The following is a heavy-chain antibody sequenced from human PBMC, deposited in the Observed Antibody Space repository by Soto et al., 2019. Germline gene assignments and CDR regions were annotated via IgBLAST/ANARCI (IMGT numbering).Heavy chain of an antibody. CDR1: GYTFTSYG. V-gene: IGHV1-18*01. CDR2: ISAYNGNT. D-gene: IGHD2-15*01. J-gene: IGHJ4*02. CDR3: ARVGADCSGGSCYSSGACDY. Sequence: QVQLVQSGAEVKKPGASVKVSCKASGYTFTSYGISWVRQAPGQGLEWMGWISAYNGNTNYAQKRQGRVTMTTDTSTSTAYMELRRLRSDDTAVYYCARVGADCSGGSCYSSGACDYWGQGTLVTVPS.